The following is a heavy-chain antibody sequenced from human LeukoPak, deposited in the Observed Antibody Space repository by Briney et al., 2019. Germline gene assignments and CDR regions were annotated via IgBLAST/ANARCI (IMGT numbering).Heavy chain of an antibody. CDR3: AKSMVPKNWFDP. CDR1: GFTFSSYG. J-gene: IGHJ5*02. CDR2: IRYDGSNK. Sequence: PGGSLRLPCAASGFTFSSYGMHWVRQAPGKGLEWVAFIRYDGSNKYYADSVKGRFTISRDNSKNTLYLQMNSLRAEDTAVYYCAKSMVPKNWFDPWGQGTLVTVSS. V-gene: IGHV3-30*02. D-gene: IGHD3-10*01.